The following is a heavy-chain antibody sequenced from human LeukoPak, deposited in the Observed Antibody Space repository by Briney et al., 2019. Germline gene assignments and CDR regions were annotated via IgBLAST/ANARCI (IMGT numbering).Heavy chain of an antibody. CDR3: ARDEAAAYYYYYGMDV. D-gene: IGHD6-13*01. V-gene: IGHV3-48*04. Sequence: GGSLRLSCAASGFTFSSYSMNWVRQAPGKGLEWVSYISSSGSTIYYADSVKGRFTISRDNAKNSLYLQMNSLRAEGTAVYYCARDEAAAYYYYYGMDVWGQGTTVTVSS. CDR1: GFTFSSYS. J-gene: IGHJ6*02. CDR2: ISSSGSTI.